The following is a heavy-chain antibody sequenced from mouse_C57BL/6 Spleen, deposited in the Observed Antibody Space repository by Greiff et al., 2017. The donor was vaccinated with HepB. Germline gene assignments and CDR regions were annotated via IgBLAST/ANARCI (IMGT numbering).Heavy chain of an antibody. CDR2: FHPYNDDT. D-gene: IGHD1-1*01. CDR3: ARGGYGSSYWYFDV. J-gene: IGHJ1*03. Sequence: QVQLQQSGAELVKPGTSVKMSCKASGYTFTTYPIEWMKQNHGKSLEWIGNFHPYNDDTKYNEKFKGKATLTVEKSSSTVYLELSRLTSDDSAVYYCARGGYGSSYWYFDVWGTGTTVTVSS. V-gene: IGHV1-47*01. CDR1: GYTFTTYP.